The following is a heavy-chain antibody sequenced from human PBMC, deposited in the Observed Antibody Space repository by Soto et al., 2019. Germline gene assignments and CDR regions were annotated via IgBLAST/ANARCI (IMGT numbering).Heavy chain of an antibody. CDR2: IYHTGNR. CDR3: ARHIAVSGTRGFDY. V-gene: IGHV4-4*02. J-gene: IGHJ4*02. CDR1: GGSISDNW. D-gene: IGHD6-19*01. Sequence: QVQLQESGPGLMQPSGNLSLTCAVSGGSISDNWWSWVRQPPGKGLEWIGEIYHTGNRHYNPSLEGRVTISVDKSKNHFSLKLNSVTAADTAVYYCARHIAVSGTRGFDYWGQGILVTVSS.